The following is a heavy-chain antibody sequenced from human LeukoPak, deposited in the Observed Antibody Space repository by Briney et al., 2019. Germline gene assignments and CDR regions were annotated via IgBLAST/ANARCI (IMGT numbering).Heavy chain of an antibody. V-gene: IGHV1-8*01. CDR1: GYTFTSYD. D-gene: IGHD3-10*01. J-gene: IGHJ1*01. CDR2: MNPISGNT. Sequence: GASVKVSCKASGYTFTSYDINWVRQATGQGLEWMGWMNPISGNTGYAQKFQDRVTMTRNTSISTAYMELSSLRSEDTAVYYCARDSPARGDPPPHWGQGTLVTVSS. CDR3: ARDSPARGDPPPH.